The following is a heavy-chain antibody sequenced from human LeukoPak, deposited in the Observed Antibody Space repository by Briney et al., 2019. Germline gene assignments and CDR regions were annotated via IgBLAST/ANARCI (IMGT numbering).Heavy chain of an antibody. J-gene: IGHJ6*03. CDR2: TNHSGSN. CDR3: ARGPAPLEWFSVRRQIYYMDV. D-gene: IGHD3-3*01. Sequence: SETLSLTCAVYGGSFSGYYWGWNRPPPGKGLEWNGETNHSGSNNYHPSLKSGVTISVDTSKNQFSLKLRSVAAADTAVDYCARGPAPLEWFSVRRQIYYMDVWGKGSSVTVSS. CDR1: GGSFSGYY. V-gene: IGHV4-34*01.